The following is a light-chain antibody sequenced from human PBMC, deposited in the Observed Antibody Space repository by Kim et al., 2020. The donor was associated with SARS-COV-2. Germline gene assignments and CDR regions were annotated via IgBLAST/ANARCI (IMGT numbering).Light chain of an antibody. CDR1: QGRVYSDGNTY. J-gene: IGKJ1*01. V-gene: IGKV2-30*01. CDR3: MQGTHWPPV. CDR2: QVS. Sequence: PASISCRSSQGRVYSDGNTYLNWFHQRPGQSPMRLIYQVSNRDSGVPDRFSGSGSGTDFTLKISRVEADDVGVYYCMQGTHWPPVFGQGTKVDIK.